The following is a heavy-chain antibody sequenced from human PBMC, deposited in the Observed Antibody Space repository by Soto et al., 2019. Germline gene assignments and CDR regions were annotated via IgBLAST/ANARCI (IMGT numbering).Heavy chain of an antibody. Sequence: GGSLRLSCAASGFTFSSYAMSWVRQAPGKGLEWVSAISGSGGSTYSADSVKGRFTISRDNSKNTLYLQMNSLRAEDTAVYYCAKDDYYDTSGAAFDFWGQGTLVTVSS. CDR1: GFTFSSYA. D-gene: IGHD3-22*01. CDR3: AKDDYYDTSGAAFDF. CDR2: ISGSGGST. J-gene: IGHJ4*02. V-gene: IGHV3-23*01.